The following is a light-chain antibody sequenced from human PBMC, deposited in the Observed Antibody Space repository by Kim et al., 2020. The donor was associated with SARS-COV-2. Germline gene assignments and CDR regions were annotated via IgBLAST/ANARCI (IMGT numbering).Light chain of an antibody. J-gene: IGKJ2*01. Sequence: ASVGDRVTITCRASQSIRSNLNWYQQKPGTAPRLLIFAASTLQNGVPSRFSGTGSGTDFTLTISSLQREDFATYYCQQTFSTLRSTFGQGTKLEIK. CDR2: AAS. V-gene: IGKV1-39*01. CDR1: QSIRSN. CDR3: QQTFSTLRST.